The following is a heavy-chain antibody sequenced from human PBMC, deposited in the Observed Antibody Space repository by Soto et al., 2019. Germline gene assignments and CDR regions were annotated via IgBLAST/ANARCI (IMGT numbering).Heavy chain of an antibody. J-gene: IGHJ6*03. CDR3: ARSTTHHYYYYMDV. CDR2: INSDGSST. V-gene: IGHV3-74*01. CDR1: GFTFSTYW. Sequence: GGSLRLSCAASGFTFSTYWMHWVRQAPGKGLVWVSRINSDGSSTSYADSVKGRFTISRDNAKNTLYVQMNSLRAEDTAVYYCARSTTHHYYYYMDVWGKGTTVTVSS.